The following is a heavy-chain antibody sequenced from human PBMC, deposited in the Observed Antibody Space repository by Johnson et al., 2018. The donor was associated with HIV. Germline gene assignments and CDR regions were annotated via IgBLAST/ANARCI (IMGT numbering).Heavy chain of an antibody. CDR3: ANGGCGGDCYSPYLFDI. D-gene: IGHD2-21*01. J-gene: IGHJ3*02. V-gene: IGHV3-7*01. Sequence: EVQLVESGGGLIQPGGSLRLSCAASGFTFNSYAMSWVRQGPVKGLEWVANINRDGSEKYYVDSVKGRFTISRDNSKNTLFLQMNSLRAEDTAVYYCANGGCGGDCYSPYLFDIWGQGTMVTVSS. CDR2: INRDGSEK. CDR1: GFTFNSYA.